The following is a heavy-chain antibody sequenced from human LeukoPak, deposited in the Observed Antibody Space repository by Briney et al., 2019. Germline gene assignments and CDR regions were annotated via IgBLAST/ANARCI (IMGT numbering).Heavy chain of an antibody. V-gene: IGHV1-2*02. CDR3: AREGLLLGYDPTRDFDY. CDR2: INPNSGGT. D-gene: IGHD2-15*01. Sequence: GASVKVSCKASGYTFTGYYMHRVRQAPGQGLEWMGWINPNSGGTNYAQKFQGRVTMTRDTSISTAYMELSRLRSDDTAVYYCAREGLLLGYDPTRDFDYWGQGTLVTVSS. J-gene: IGHJ4*02. CDR1: GYTFTGYY.